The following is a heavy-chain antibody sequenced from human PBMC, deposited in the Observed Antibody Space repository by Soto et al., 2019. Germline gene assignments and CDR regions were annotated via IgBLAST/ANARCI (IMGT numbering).Heavy chain of an antibody. CDR2: INAYNGNT. Sequence: QVQLVQSGAEVKKPGASVRVSCKASGYTLTSYDINWVRQAPGQGLEWMGWINAYNGNTNYAQKLQDRVTMTTDTSTSTAYMELRSRRSDDTAVYYCARFSSPTASSLWGQGTLVTVSS. CDR1: GYTLTSYD. D-gene: IGHD6-13*01. V-gene: IGHV1-18*04. CDR3: ARFSSPTASSL. J-gene: IGHJ4*02.